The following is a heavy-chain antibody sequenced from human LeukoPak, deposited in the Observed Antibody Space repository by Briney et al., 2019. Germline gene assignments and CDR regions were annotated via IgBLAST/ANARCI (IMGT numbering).Heavy chain of an antibody. CDR3: ARAGKTTVTHFDY. J-gene: IGHJ4*02. D-gene: IGHD4-17*01. Sequence: GGSLRLSCAASGFTFSSYAMSWVRQAPGKGLEWVSAISGSGGSTYYADSVKGRFTISRDNAKNSLYLQMNSLRAEDTAVYYCARAGKTTVTHFDYWGQGTLVTVSS. CDR2: ISGSGGST. CDR1: GFTFSSYA. V-gene: IGHV3-23*01.